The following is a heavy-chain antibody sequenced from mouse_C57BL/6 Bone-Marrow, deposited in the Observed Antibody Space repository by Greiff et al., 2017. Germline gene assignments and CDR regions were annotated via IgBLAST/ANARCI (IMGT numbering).Heavy chain of an antibody. CDR1: GYTFTDYY. CDR2: INPYNGGT. CDR3: ARWGYYYYGSSYVYFDV. J-gene: IGHJ1*03. V-gene: IGHV1-19*01. D-gene: IGHD1-1*01. Sequence: VQLKQSGPVLVKPGASVKMSCKASGYTFTDYYMNWVKQSHGKSLEWIGVINPYNGGTSYNQKFKGKATLTVDKSSSTAYMELNSLTSEDSAVYYCARWGYYYYGSSYVYFDVWGTGTTVTVSS.